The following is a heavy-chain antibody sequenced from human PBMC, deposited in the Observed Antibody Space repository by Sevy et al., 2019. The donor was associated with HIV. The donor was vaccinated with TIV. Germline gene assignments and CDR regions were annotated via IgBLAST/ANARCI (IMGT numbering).Heavy chain of an antibody. D-gene: IGHD4-17*01. V-gene: IGHV3-48*03. CDR2: ISNSGTAM. CDR1: GFTFNRHA. CDR3: ARDLPPSATTVPHFDC. Sequence: GGSLRLSCAASGFTFNRHAMSWVRQAPGKGLEWISYISNSGTAMYYSDSVRGRFTISRDNARRSLYLQMNSLRAEDTAVYYCARDLPPSATTVPHFDCWGQGTLVTVSS. J-gene: IGHJ4*02.